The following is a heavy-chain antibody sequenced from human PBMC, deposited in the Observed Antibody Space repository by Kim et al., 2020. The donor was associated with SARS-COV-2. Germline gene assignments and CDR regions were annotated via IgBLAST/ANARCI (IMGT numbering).Heavy chain of an antibody. V-gene: IGHV3-53*01. CDR2: IYSGGTT. J-gene: IGHJ4*02. CDR3: VGAKGVAAAGSGFDY. Sequence: GGSLRLSCAASGFTVSTNYMTWVRQAPGKGLEWVSVIYSGGTTYYADSVKGRFTISRDNSKNTLFLQMHSLRAEDSAVYYCVGAKGVAAAGSGFDYWGQG. CDR1: GFTVSTNY. D-gene: IGHD6-13*01.